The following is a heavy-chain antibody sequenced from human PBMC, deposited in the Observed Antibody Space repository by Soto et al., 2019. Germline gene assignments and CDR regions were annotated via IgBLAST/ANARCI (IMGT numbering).Heavy chain of an antibody. CDR2: ISHSGST. J-gene: IGHJ4*02. V-gene: IGHV4-30-2*01. CDR1: GGSISSGGYS. CDR3: ARGGLLPDY. D-gene: IGHD6-19*01. Sequence: QLQLQESGSGLVKPSQTLSLTCAVSGGSISSGGYSWSLIRQPPGKGLEWIGYISHSGSTYYIPSLKTRVATSADRSKTQSPLKLSSVTAADTAVYYCARGGLLPDYWGQGTLVTVSS.